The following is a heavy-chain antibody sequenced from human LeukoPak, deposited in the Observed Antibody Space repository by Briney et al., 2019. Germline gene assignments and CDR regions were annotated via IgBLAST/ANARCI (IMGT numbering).Heavy chain of an antibody. Sequence: GGSLRLSCAASGFTFSSYGMHWVRQAPGKGLEWVAVIWYDGSNKYYADSVKGRFTIPRDNSKNTLYLQMNSLRAEDTAVYYCARENSLCGGDCYNWFDPWGQGTLVTVSS. CDR3: ARENSLCGGDCYNWFDP. CDR2: IWYDGSNK. V-gene: IGHV3-33*01. D-gene: IGHD2-21*02. J-gene: IGHJ5*02. CDR1: GFTFSSYG.